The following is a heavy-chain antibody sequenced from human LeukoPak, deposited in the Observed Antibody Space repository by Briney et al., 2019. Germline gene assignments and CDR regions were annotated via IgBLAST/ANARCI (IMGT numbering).Heavy chain of an antibody. CDR2: IKQDGSEK. D-gene: IGHD3-16*01. J-gene: IGHJ4*02. Sequence: GGSLRLSCAASGLTFSYYWMDWVRQAPGKGLEWVANIKQDGSEKNYVDSVKGRFIISRDNAKNSLYLQMNTLRADDTAVYYCARDGFGTGSNWGQGTLVTVSS. CDR1: GLTFSYYW. CDR3: ARDGFGTGSN. V-gene: IGHV3-7*03.